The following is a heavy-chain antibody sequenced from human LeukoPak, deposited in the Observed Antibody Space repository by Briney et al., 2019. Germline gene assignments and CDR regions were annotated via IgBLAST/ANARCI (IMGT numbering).Heavy chain of an antibody. Sequence: GASVKVSCKASGYTFTGYYMHWVRQAPGQGLEWMGGIIPIFGTANYAQKFQGRVTMTEDTSTDTAYMELSSLRSEDTAVYYCATDQNYDSSALWGRGTLVTVSS. V-gene: IGHV1-69*06. D-gene: IGHD3-22*01. CDR2: IIPIFGTA. CDR1: GYTFTGYY. CDR3: ATDQNYDSSAL. J-gene: IGHJ2*01.